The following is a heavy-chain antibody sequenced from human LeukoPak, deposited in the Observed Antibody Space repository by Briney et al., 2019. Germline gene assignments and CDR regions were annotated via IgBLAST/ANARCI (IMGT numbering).Heavy chain of an antibody. CDR2: IYYSWST. CDR3: ARGSRWAIYFDY. Sequence: PSQTLSLTCTVSGGSISSGDYYWSWIRQPPGKGLEWIGYIYYSWSTYYNPSLKSRVTISVDTSKNQFSLKLSSVTAEDTAVYYCARGSRWAIYFDYWGQGTLVTVSS. V-gene: IGHV4-30-4*01. J-gene: IGHJ4*02. D-gene: IGHD1-26*01. CDR1: GGSISSGDYY.